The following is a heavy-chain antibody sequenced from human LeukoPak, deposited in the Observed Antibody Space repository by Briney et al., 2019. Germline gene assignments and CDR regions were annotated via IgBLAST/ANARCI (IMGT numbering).Heavy chain of an antibody. Sequence: SETLSLTCIVPVGSISSGIYSWAWIRQSPGKGLEWIVTFSSGGSAYYNPSLTSRDSISKDTSDNQLSLRLYSVTAADTAVYYCARKQTGTMSDVWGQGTQVTVSS. J-gene: IGHJ4*02. CDR1: VGSISSGIYS. D-gene: IGHD1-7*01. V-gene: IGHV4-39*07. CDR2: FSSGGSA. CDR3: ARKQTGTMSDV.